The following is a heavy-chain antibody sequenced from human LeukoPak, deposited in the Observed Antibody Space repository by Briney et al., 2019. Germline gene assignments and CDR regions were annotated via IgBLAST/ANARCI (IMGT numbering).Heavy chain of an antibody. CDR2: ISYDGSNK. J-gene: IGHJ4*02. Sequence: GGSLRLSCAASGFTFSSYGMHWVRQAPGKGLEWVAVISYDGSNKYYADSVKGRFTISRDNSKNTLYLQMNSLRAEDTVVYYCAKEPFDYWGQGTLVTVSS. CDR3: AKEPFDY. CDR1: GFTFSSYG. V-gene: IGHV3-30*18.